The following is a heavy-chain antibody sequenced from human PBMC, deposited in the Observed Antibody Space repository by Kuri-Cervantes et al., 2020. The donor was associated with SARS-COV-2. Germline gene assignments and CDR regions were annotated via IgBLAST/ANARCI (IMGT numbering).Heavy chain of an antibody. CDR2: IIPIFGTA. Sequence: SVKVSCKAAGGTFSSYAISWVRQAPGQGLEWMGGIIPIFGTANYAQKFQGRVTITADKSTSTAYMELSSLRSEDTAVYYCAREGAGTLYTSRYYGMDVWGQGTTVTVSS. D-gene: IGHD3-10*01. V-gene: IGHV1-69*06. CDR1: GGTFSSYA. CDR3: AREGAGTLYTSRYYGMDV. J-gene: IGHJ6*02.